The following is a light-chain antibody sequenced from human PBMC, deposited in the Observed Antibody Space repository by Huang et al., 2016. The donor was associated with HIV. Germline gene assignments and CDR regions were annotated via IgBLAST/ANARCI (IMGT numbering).Light chain of an antibody. J-gene: IGKJ4*01. CDR3: MQALQTLT. CDR1: QSLLHSNGSNY. V-gene: IGKV2-28*01. Sequence: DIVMTQSPLSLPVTPGEPASISCRSSQSLLHSNGSNYLDWYLQKPGQSPHLGFYLGSNRASGVPDSFSGSGSGTDIPLKISGVEAEDVGVYHCMQALQTLTFGGGTKVEIK. CDR2: LGS.